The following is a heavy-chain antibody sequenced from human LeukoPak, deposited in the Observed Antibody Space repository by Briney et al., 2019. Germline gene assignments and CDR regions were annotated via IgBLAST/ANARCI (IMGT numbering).Heavy chain of an antibody. CDR1: GFTFSSYW. J-gene: IGHJ4*02. Sequence: GGSLSLSCAASGFTFSSYWMSWVRQAPGKGLEWVANINQDGSGKYFVDSVKGRFTISRDTAKNSLYLQMNSLRAEDTAVYYCAGSIAAAYFDYWGQGTLVTVSS. CDR2: INQDGSGK. CDR3: AGSIAAAYFDY. D-gene: IGHD6-13*01. V-gene: IGHV3-7*01.